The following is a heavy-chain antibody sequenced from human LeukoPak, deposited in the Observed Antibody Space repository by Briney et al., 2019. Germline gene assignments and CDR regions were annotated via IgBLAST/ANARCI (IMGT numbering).Heavy chain of an antibody. CDR3: ARLVTGSNPADF. D-gene: IGHD1-26*01. CDR1: GFTLTQYY. Sequence: ASVKVSCKASGFTLTQYYLHWVRQAPGQGLEFVGMISPSGDSPPYAQKFQGRVTMTRDMSTSTVYTELSNLRSEDTAVYFCARLVTGSNPADFWGQGTLVTVSS. CDR2: ISPSGDSP. V-gene: IGHV1-46*01. J-gene: IGHJ4*02.